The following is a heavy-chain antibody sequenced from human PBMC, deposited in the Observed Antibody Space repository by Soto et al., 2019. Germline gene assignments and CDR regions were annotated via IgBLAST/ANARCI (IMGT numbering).Heavy chain of an antibody. Sequence: QVQLVESGGGVVQPGRSLRLSCAASGFTFSTYGMHWVRQAPGKGLEWVAFISYDESNKYYADSVKGRFTISSDISRNPLYLPMNSLRAEDTAVYYCARYYYYDSSGTPDYWGQGTLVTVSS. D-gene: IGHD3-22*01. V-gene: IGHV3-30*03. CDR2: ISYDESNK. CDR1: GFTFSTYG. J-gene: IGHJ4*02. CDR3: ARYYYYDSSGTPDY.